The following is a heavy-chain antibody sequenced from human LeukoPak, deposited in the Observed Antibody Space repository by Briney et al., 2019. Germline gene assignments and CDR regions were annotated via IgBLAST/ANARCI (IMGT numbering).Heavy chain of an antibody. Sequence: GGSLRLSCAASGFTFTDYWMSWVRQAPGKGLEWVANIKRDGSEKYYVGSVKGRFTISRDNAKNSLYLQMNSLRTEDTAVYYCARGRGSWYGVYFDYWAQGTLVTVSS. CDR2: IKRDGSEK. J-gene: IGHJ4*02. CDR3: ARGRGSWYGVYFDY. D-gene: IGHD6-13*01. V-gene: IGHV3-7*01. CDR1: GFTFTDYW.